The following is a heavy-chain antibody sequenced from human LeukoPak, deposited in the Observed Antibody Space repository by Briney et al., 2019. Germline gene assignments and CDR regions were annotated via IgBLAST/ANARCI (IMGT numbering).Heavy chain of an antibody. J-gene: IGHJ5*02. CDR1: GGSTGSRNYY. CDR3: ASGRYDVLSGYSTTFDP. CDR2: IYQSGRT. D-gene: IGHD3-3*01. Sequence: SETLSLTCTVSGGSTGSRNYYWAWIRQPPGKELEWIGSIYQSGRTYYNPSLKSRVSISVDTSKNRFSLNLNPVIAADTAVYHCASGRYDVLSGYSTTFDPWGQGTLVTVSS. V-gene: IGHV4-39*01.